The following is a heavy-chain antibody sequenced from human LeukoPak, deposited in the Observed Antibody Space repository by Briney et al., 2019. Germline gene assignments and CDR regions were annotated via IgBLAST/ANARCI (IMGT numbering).Heavy chain of an antibody. CDR3: AIRPGWRGFEC. J-gene: IGHJ4*02. CDR1: GFTFSNDP. V-gene: IGHV3-23*01. Sequence: PGGSLRLSCAASGFTFSNDPMSWVRSTPGKGLEWVSTINYSGGSTFYADSVKGRFTISRDNSKNTLYLQMISLRVDDTAVYYCAIRPGWRGFECWGQGTLVTVSS. CDR2: INYSGGST. D-gene: IGHD3-10*01.